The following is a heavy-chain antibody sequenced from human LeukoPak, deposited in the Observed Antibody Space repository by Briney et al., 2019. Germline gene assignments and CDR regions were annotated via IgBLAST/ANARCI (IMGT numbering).Heavy chain of an antibody. Sequence: GGSLRLSCATSGFAFRSYGIHWVRQTPAKGLEWVAYIPYEGSKKYYADSVRGRFTISRDNSKNTAYLQMNSLRAEDTAVYYCAKDLPTTGDYWGQGTLATVSS. V-gene: IGHV3-30*02. D-gene: IGHD1-14*01. J-gene: IGHJ4*02. CDR3: AKDLPTTGDY. CDR1: GFAFRSYG. CDR2: IPYEGSKK.